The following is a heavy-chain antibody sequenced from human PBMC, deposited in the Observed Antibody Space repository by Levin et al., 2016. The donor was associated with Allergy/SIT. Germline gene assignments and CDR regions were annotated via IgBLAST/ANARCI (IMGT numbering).Heavy chain of an antibody. Sequence: WIRQPPGKGLEWIGYIYYSGSTNYNPSLKSRVTISVDTSKNQFSLKLSSVTAADTAVYYCASVEGPGRPHNWNYPAFDIWGQGTMVTVSS. CDR3: ASVEGPGRPHNWNYPAFDI. CDR2: IYYSGST. V-gene: IGHV4-59*01. D-gene: IGHD1-7*01. J-gene: IGHJ3*02.